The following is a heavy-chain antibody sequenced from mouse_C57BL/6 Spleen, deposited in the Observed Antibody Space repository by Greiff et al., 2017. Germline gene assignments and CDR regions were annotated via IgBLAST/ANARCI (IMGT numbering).Heavy chain of an antibody. V-gene: IGHV1-9*01. CDR2: ILPGSGST. CDR3: ARGYDYEVFAY. D-gene: IGHD2-4*01. J-gene: IGHJ3*01. CDR1: GYTFTGYW. Sequence: QVQLQQSGAELMKPGASVKLSCKATGYTFTGYWIAWVKQRPGHGLEWIGEILPGSGSTNYNDKFKGKATFTADTSSNTAYMQLSSLTTEDSAIYYCARGYDYEVFAYWGQGTLVTVSA.